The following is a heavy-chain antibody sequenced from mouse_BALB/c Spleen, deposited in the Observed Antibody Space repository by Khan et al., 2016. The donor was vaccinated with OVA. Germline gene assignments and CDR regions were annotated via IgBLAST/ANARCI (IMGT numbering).Heavy chain of an antibody. CDR2: ISTYYGHP. Sequence: QVQLKQSGTELVRPGVSVKISCKGSGYTFTDFAIHWVKQSHAKSLEWIGVISTYYGHPTYNQKFQDKATMTVDKSSSTAYMEFARLTSEDSAIYYCVRGCGNFRFAYWGQGTPVTVSA. CDR3: VRGCGNFRFAY. D-gene: IGHD1-1*02. J-gene: IGHJ3*01. V-gene: IGHV1S137*01. CDR1: GYTFTDFA.